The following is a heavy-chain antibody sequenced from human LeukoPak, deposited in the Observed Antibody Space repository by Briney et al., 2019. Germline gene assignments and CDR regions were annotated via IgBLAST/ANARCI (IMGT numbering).Heavy chain of an antibody. CDR3: ATTTVTTAHWYFDL. CDR2: IIPILGIA. J-gene: IGHJ2*01. CDR1: GGTFSSYA. Sequence: VASVKVSCKASGGTFSSYAISWVRQATGQGLEWMGRIIPILGIANYAQKFQGRVTITADKSTSTAYMELSSLRSEDTAVYYCATTTVTTAHWYFDLWGRGTLVTVSS. D-gene: IGHD4-17*01. V-gene: IGHV1-69*04.